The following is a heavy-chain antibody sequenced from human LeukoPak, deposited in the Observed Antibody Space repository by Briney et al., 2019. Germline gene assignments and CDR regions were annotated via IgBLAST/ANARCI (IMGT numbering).Heavy chain of an antibody. J-gene: IGHJ6*02. CDR2: MNPNSGNT. CDR1: GYTFTSYD. V-gene: IGHV1-8*01. Sequence: ASVKVSCKASGYTFTSYDINWVRQATGQGLEWMGWMNPNSGNTGYAQKFQGRVTMTRNTSISTAYMELSSLRSEDTAVYYCARMGVVLWFGEFSGMDVWGQGTTVTVSS. CDR3: ARMGVVLWFGEFSGMDV. D-gene: IGHD3-10*01.